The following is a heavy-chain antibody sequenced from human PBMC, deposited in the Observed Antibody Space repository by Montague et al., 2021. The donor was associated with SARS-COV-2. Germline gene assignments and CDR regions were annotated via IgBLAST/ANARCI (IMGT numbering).Heavy chain of an antibody. D-gene: IGHD3-10*01. CDR2: IYYSGST. V-gene: IGHV4-34*01. J-gene: IGHJ6*03. CDR1: GGSFSGFY. CDR3: ARLRDGVVPSPILGVGPYYSYYYMDV. Sequence: SETLSLTCAVSGGSFSGFYWSWVRQSPGEGLEWIGYIYYSGSTYYNPSLKSRVTISVDTSKNQFSLKLTSVAAADTAVYYCARLRDGVVPSPILGVGPYYSYYYMDVWGRGTTVTVSS.